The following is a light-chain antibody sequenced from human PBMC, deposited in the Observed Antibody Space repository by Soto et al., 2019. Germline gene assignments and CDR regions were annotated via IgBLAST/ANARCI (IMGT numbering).Light chain of an antibody. CDR3: QQYNNWPRGT. CDR2: GAS. J-gene: IGKJ1*01. CDR1: QSVSSN. V-gene: IGKV3-15*01. Sequence: IVMAQSPATLSVSPGERATLSCRASQSVSSNLAWYQHKPGQAPRLLIYGASTRATGIPARFSGSGSGTEFTLTISSLQSEDFAVYYCQQYNNWPRGTFGQGTKVDIK.